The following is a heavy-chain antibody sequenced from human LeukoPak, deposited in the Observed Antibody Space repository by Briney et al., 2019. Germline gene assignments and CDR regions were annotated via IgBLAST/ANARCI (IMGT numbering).Heavy chain of an antibody. Sequence: SETLSLTCAVSGGSIVSSSYYWGWIRQPPGKGLEWIGSIFYSGGTYSNPSLKSRVTLSVDTSKNQFSLKLNSVTAADTAVYYCATQLDTFAYWGRGTLLTVSS. CDR3: ATQLDTFAY. J-gene: IGHJ4*02. CDR1: GGSIVSSSYY. D-gene: IGHD5-18*01. V-gene: IGHV4-39*01. CDR2: IFYSGGT.